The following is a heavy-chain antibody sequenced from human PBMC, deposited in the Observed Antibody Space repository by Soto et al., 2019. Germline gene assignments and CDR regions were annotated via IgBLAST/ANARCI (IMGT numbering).Heavy chain of an antibody. CDR1: GYTFTSYA. V-gene: IGHV1-3*01. D-gene: IGHD2-2*01. CDR3: ARDLVGWPDY. J-gene: IGHJ4*02. CDR2: INAGNGNT. Sequence: QVQLVQSGAEVKKPGASVKVSCKASGYTFTSYAMHCLRKAPGQRLEWMGRINAGNGNTKYSQKFQGRVTITRDTSASTAYMELSSLSSEDTAVYYCARDLVGWPDYWGQGTLVTVA.